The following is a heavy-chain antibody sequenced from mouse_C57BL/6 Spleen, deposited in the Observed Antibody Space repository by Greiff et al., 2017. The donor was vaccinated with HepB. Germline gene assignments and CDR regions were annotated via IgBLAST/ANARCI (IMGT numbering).Heavy chain of an antibody. CDR2: INPNNGGT. CDR1: GYTFTDYN. CDR3: AREDLLKYWYFDV. J-gene: IGHJ1*03. D-gene: IGHD2-1*01. V-gene: IGHV1-22*01. Sequence: VQLQQSGPELVKPGASVKMSCKASGYTFTDYNMHWVKQSHGKSLEWIGYINPNNGGTSYNQKFKGKATLTVNKSSSTAYMELRSLTSEDSAVYCCAREDLLKYWYFDVWGTGTTVTVSS.